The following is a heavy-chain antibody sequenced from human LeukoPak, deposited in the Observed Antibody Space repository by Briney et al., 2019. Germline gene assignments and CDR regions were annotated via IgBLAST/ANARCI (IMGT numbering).Heavy chain of an antibody. Sequence: GGSLRLSCAASGFIFSSYAMSWVRQAPGKGLEWVSAISGSGGSTYYADSVKGRFTISRDNSKNTLYLQMNSLRAEDTAVYYCATSPTWIQLWFGYYWGQGTLVTVSS. CDR1: GFIFSSYA. CDR2: ISGSGGST. CDR3: ATSPTWIQLWFGYY. J-gene: IGHJ4*02. D-gene: IGHD5-18*01. V-gene: IGHV3-23*01.